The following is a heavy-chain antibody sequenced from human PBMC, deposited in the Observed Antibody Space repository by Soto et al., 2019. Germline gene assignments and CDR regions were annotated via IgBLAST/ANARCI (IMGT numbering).Heavy chain of an antibody. CDR1: GFTFSSYA. J-gene: IGHJ6*03. CDR3: ARETGTTVGNVYYYYKYIDV. V-gene: IGHV3-64*01. Sequence: GGSLRLSCAASGFTFSSYAMHWVRQAPGKGLEYVSAISSNGGSTYYANSVKGRFTISRDNSKNTLYLQMGSLRAEDMAVYYCARETGTTVGNVYYYYKYIDVWGKGTTVTVSS. D-gene: IGHD1-7*01. CDR2: ISSNGGST.